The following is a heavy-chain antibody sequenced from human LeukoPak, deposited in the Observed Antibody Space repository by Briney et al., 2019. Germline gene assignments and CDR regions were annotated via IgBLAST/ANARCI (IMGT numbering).Heavy chain of an antibody. Sequence: PSETLSLTCTVSGGSLSSYYWSWIRQPPGKGLEWIGYIYYSGSTNYNPSLKSRVTISVDTSKNQFSLKLSSVTAADTAVYYCARDGDGGSYYGAFDIWGQGTMVTVSS. V-gene: IGHV4-59*01. J-gene: IGHJ3*02. CDR2: IYYSGST. D-gene: IGHD1-26*01. CDR3: ARDGDGGSYYGAFDI. CDR1: GGSLSSYY.